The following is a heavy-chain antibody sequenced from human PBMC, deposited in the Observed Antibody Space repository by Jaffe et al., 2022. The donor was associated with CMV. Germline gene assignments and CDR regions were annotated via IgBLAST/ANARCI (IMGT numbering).Heavy chain of an antibody. V-gene: IGHV4-59*08. CDR3: ARRVPWFDP. J-gene: IGHJ5*02. Sequence: QVQLQESGPGLVKPSETLSLTCTVSGGSISSYYWSWIRQPPGKGLEWIGYIYYSGSTNYNPSLKSRVTISVDTSKNQFSLKLSSVTAADTAVYYCARRVPWFDPWGQGTLVTVSS. CDR1: GGSISSYY. CDR2: IYYSGST.